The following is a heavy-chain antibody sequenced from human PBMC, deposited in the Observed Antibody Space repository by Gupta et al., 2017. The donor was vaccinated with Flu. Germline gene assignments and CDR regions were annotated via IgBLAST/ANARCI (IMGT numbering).Heavy chain of an antibody. CDR3: AKAGIAAAGTGWFDP. V-gene: IGHV4-59*01. Sequence: GLEWIGYIYYSGSTNYNPSLKSRVTISVDTSKNQFSLKLSSVTAADTAVYYCAKAGIAAAGTGWFDPWGQGTLVTVSS. D-gene: IGHD6-13*01. CDR2: IYYSGST. J-gene: IGHJ5*02.